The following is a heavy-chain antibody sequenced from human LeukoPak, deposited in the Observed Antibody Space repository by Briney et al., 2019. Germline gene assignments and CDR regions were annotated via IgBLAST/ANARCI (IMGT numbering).Heavy chain of an antibody. CDR3: ARDGYYYDSSGYSNWFDP. Sequence: PGGSLRLSCAAPGFTFSSYWMSWVRQAPGKGLEWVANIKQDGSEKYYVDSVKGRFTISRDNAKNSLYLQMNSLRAEDTAVYYCARDGYYYDSSGYSNWFDPWGQGTLVTASS. J-gene: IGHJ5*02. D-gene: IGHD3-22*01. CDR1: GFTFSSYW. CDR2: IKQDGSEK. V-gene: IGHV3-7*01.